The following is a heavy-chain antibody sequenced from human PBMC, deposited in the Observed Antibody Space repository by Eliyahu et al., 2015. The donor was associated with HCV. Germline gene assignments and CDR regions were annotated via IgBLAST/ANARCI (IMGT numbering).Heavy chain of an antibody. J-gene: IGHJ5*02. Sequence: QVQLQESGPGLVKPSETLSLNXTXSGXSISSXYWSWIRQPPGKGLEWIAYIYHSGSTXYNPSXKXRVTISLDTSKNQFSLKLSSVTAADTAVYYCASGGEGIAVAGTGGWFDPWGQGTLVTVSS. CDR3: ASGGEGIAVAGTGGWFDP. D-gene: IGHD6-19*01. CDR2: IYHSGST. CDR1: GXSISSXY. V-gene: IGHV4-59*01.